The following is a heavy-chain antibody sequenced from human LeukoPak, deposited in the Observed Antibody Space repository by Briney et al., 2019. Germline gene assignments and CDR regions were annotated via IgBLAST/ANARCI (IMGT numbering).Heavy chain of an antibody. CDR2: ISYDGSNK. V-gene: IGHV3-30*04. CDR3: ARDKEEMATILDY. J-gene: IGHJ4*02. D-gene: IGHD5-24*01. CDR1: GFTFSSYA. Sequence: GGSLRLSCAASGFTFSSYAMHWVRQAPGKGLEWVAVISYDGSNKYYADSVKGRFTISRDNSKNTLYLQMNSLRAEDTAVYYCARDKEEMATILDYWGQGTLVTVSS.